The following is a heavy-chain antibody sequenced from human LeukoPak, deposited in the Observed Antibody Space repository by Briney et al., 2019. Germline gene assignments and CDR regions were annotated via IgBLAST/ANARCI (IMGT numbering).Heavy chain of an antibody. CDR2: IYHSGST. CDR1: GGSISSGGYS. Sequence: SQTLSLTCAVSGGSISSGGYSWSWIRQPPGEGLEWIGYIYHSGSTYYNPSLKSRVTISVDRSKNQFSLKLSSVTAADTAVYYCATDSSGYLGAFDIWGQGTMVTVSS. V-gene: IGHV4-30-2*01. D-gene: IGHD3-22*01. J-gene: IGHJ3*02. CDR3: ATDSSGYLGAFDI.